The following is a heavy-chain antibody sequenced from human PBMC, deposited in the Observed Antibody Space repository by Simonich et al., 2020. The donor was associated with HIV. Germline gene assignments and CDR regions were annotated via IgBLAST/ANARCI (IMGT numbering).Heavy chain of an antibody. CDR3: ARRHPTTVTTPYFDY. CDR2: INHSGTT. J-gene: IGHJ4*02. Sequence: QVQLQQWGAGLLKPSETLSLTCAVYGGSFSGYYWSWIRQPPGKGLEWIGEINHSGTTDHNPSRKSRGTISVDTSKSQFSRKLSSVTAADTAVYYCARRHPTTVTTPYFDYWGQGTLVTDSS. D-gene: IGHD4-17*01. V-gene: IGHV4-34*01. CDR1: GGSFSGYY.